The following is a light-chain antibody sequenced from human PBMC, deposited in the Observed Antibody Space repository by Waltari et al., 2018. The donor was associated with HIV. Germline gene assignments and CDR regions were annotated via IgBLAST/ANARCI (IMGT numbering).Light chain of an antibody. CDR1: SGPSSFA. V-gene: IGLV4-69*01. CDR3: QTWGAGAVV. Sequence: PVVTQSSSASASLGASVRLTCPLSSGPSSFAIAWHQQLPEKGPQFLLKVDSDGSHIRGDGIPDRFSGSSSGTERYLTISNLQSDDEADYYCQTWGAGAVVFGGGTRLTVL. J-gene: IGLJ2*01. CDR2: VDSDGSH.